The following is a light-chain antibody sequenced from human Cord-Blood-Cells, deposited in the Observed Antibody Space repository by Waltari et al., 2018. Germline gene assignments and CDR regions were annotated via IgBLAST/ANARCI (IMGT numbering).Light chain of an antibody. J-gene: IGKJ1*01. V-gene: IGKV3-20*01. Sequence: DIVLTQSPGTLSLSPGERATLSCRASRSVSSSYLAWYQQKPGQAPRLLIYGASSRATGIPDRFSGSGSGTDFTLTISRLEPEDFAVYYCQQYGSSPGTFGQGTKVEIK. CDR2: GAS. CDR1: RSVSSSY. CDR3: QQYGSSPGT.